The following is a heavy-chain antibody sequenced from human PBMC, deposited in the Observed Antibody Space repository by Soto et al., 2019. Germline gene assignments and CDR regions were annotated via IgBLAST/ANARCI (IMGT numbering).Heavy chain of an antibody. CDR2: IYYSVST. CDR3: AREPGVSGSDGYYYGRDV. D-gene: IGHD1-26*01. CDR1: GGSVSSGSYY. V-gene: IGHV4-61*01. J-gene: IGHJ6*02. Sequence: SETLSLTCTVSGGSVSSGSYYCSWIRQPPGKGLEWIGYIYYSVSTNYNPSLKSRATIPVDTSKNQFSLKLSSVTAADTAVYYCAREPGVSGSDGYYYGRDVWGQGTTVTV.